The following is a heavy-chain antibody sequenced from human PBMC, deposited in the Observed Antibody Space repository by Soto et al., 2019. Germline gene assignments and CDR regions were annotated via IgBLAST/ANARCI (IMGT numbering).Heavy chain of an antibody. V-gene: IGHV3-30*04. J-gene: IGHJ6*02. Sequence: QVQLVESGGGVVQPGRSLRLSCVASGFTFSSYPIHWVRQAPGKGLEWVTTISSDGNDKYSSDSVNDRFTTSRDNSKNTVYLQMNNLRVEDTAVYYCAKEGVADKYYYYGMDVWGQGTTVNVSS. CDR1: GFTFSSYP. CDR2: ISSDGNDK. CDR3: AKEGVADKYYYYGMDV. D-gene: IGHD3-3*01.